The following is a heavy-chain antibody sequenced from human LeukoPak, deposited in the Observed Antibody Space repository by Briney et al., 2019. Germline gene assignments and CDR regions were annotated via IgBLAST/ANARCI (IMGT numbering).Heavy chain of an antibody. CDR3: ARHFSTISYYYGMDV. D-gene: IGHD5/OR15-5a*01. Sequence: SGPTLVKPSETLSLTCTVSGGSIRSYFWSWIRQPSGKGLEWIGYIYDSGSTHYNPSLKSRVTISVDTSKNQFSLRLSSVTAADTAVYYCARHFSTISYYYGMDVWGQGTTVTVSS. V-gene: IGHV4-59*08. J-gene: IGHJ6*02. CDR1: GGSIRSYF. CDR2: IYDSGST.